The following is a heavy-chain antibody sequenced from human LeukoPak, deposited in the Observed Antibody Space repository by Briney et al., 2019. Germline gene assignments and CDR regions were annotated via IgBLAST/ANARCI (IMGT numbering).Heavy chain of an antibody. V-gene: IGHV4-34*01. CDR2: INHSGST. CDR3: AHVRGYSYGYGDY. Sequence: PSETLSLTCAAYGGSFSGYYWSWIRQPPGKGLEWIGEINHSGSTNYNPSLKSRVTISVDTSKNQFSLKLSSVTAADTAVYYCAHVRGYSYGYGDYWGQGTLVTVSS. J-gene: IGHJ4*02. D-gene: IGHD5-18*01. CDR1: GGSFSGYY.